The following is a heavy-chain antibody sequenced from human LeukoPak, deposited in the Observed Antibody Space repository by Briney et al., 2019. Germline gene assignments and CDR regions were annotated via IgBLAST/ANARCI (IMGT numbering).Heavy chain of an antibody. Sequence: TSETLSLTCTVSGGSISSSSYYWGWIRQPPGKGLEWIGSIYYSGSTYYNPSLKSRVTISVDTSKNQFSLKLSSVTAADTAVYYCARRRYYDSTGYLDWGQGTLVTVSS. J-gene: IGHJ1*01. CDR1: GGSISSSSYY. CDR3: ARRRYYDSTGYLD. D-gene: IGHD3-22*01. CDR2: IYYSGST. V-gene: IGHV4-39*01.